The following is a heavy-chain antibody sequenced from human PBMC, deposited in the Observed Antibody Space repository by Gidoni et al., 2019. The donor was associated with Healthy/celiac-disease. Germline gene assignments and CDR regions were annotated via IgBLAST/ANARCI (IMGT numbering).Heavy chain of an antibody. CDR2: ISSSSSTI. CDR3: ARDGPSDYYYMDV. J-gene: IGHJ6*03. V-gene: IGHV3-48*01. CDR1: CFTFSSYS. Sequence: EVPLVESGGGLVQPGGSLRISCAASCFTFSSYSMNWVRQAPGKGLEWVSYISSSSSTIYYADAVKGRFTISRENAKNSLYLQMNSLRAEDTAVYYCARDGPSDYYYMDVWGKGTTVTVSS.